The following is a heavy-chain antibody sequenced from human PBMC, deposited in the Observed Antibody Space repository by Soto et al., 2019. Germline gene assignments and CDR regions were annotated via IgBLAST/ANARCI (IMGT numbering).Heavy chain of an antibody. J-gene: IGHJ4*02. CDR2: IDPSKSYS. V-gene: IGHV5-10-1*01. Sequence: GESLKISCKGSGYSFISYWISWVRQMPGQGLEWMGKIDPSKSYSNYSPSFQGHVTISADKSISTAYLQWSSLKTSDTAMYYCARHYSDSSAAEYWGQGTLVTVSS. CDR3: ARHYSDSSAAEY. CDR1: GYSFISYW. D-gene: IGHD6-6*01.